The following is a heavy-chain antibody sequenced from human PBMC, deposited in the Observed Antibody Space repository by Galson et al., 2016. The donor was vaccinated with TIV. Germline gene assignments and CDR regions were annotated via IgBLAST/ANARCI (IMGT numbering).Heavy chain of an antibody. Sequence: SLRLSCAASGFSFSSYGMHWVRQAPGKGLEWVAFIRYDGSNKYYSDSVRGRFTITRDNSKNTVHLQLNSLRAEDTAMYYCAKDLAARILVLTGNFWGQGALVTVSS. V-gene: IGHV3-30*02. CDR2: IRYDGSNK. CDR1: GFSFSSYG. J-gene: IGHJ4*02. CDR3: AKDLAARILVLTGNF. D-gene: IGHD2-21*02.